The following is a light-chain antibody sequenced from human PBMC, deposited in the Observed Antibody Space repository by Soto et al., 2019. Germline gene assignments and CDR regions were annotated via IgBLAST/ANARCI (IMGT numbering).Light chain of an antibody. Sequence: IVMTQSPDSLAVSLGERATINCKSSQSVVYSSNNKNYLAWYQQKPGQPPKLLIYWASTRESGVPDRFSGSGSGADFTLTISSLQAEDVAVYYCQQYYTTPLTFGGGTKVEI. CDR2: WAS. V-gene: IGKV4-1*01. CDR1: QSVVYSSNNKNY. CDR3: QQYYTTPLT. J-gene: IGKJ4*01.